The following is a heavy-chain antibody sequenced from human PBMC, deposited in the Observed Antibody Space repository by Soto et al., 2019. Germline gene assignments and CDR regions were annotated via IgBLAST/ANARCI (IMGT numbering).Heavy chain of an antibody. CDR3: ARGRCGDY. V-gene: IGHV1-18*01. J-gene: IGHJ4*02. CDR2: ISAHNGNT. Sequence: QVHLVQSGAEVKKPGASVKVSCKGSGYAFTTYGITWVRQAPGQGLEWMGWISAHNGNTNYAQKLQGRVTVTRDTSTSTAYMELRSLRSDDTAVSYFARGRCGDYWGQGALVTVS. CDR1: GYAFTTYG.